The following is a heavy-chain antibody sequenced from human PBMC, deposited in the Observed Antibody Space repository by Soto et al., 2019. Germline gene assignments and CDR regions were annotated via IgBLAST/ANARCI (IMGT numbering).Heavy chain of an antibody. J-gene: IGHJ4*02. Sequence: GGSLRLSCAASGFTFSDYYMSWIRQAPGKGLEWVSYISSSSSYTNYADSVKGRFNISRDNAKNSLYLQMNSLRAEDTAVYYCARVGVSGSLPYWGQGTLVTVSS. D-gene: IGHD5-12*01. CDR2: ISSSSSYT. CDR3: ARVGVSGSLPY. CDR1: GFTFSDYY. V-gene: IGHV3-11*06.